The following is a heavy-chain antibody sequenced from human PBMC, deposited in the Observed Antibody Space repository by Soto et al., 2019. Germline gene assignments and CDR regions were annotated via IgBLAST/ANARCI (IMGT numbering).Heavy chain of an antibody. CDR2: IIPIYETT. J-gene: IGHJ6*02. CDR1: GGTFSSYA. Sequence: QVQLVQSGAEVKKPGSSVKVSCKASGGTFSSYAISWVRQAPGQGLEWMGGIIPIYETTNYAQKFQGRVTITAHESKSTAYMELSSLRSEDTAVYYCARSQGSSTSLEIYYYYYCGMDVWGQGTTVTVSS. D-gene: IGHD2-2*01. CDR3: ARSQGSSTSLEIYYYYYCGMDV. V-gene: IGHV1-69*01.